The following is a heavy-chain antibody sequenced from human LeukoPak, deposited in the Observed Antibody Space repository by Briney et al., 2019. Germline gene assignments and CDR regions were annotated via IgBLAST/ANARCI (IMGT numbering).Heavy chain of an antibody. CDR3: ARHSSGSGGAFQY. J-gene: IGHJ4*02. Sequence: PSETLSLTCTVSGGSISSYYWSWIRQPPGKGLEWIGYMDDSGSINYNPSLTSRVTISEDTSKNQLSLKLGSVTAADTAVYYCARHSSGSGGAFQYWGQGTPVTVSS. CDR2: MDDSGSI. D-gene: IGHD6-19*01. V-gene: IGHV4-59*08. CDR1: GGSISSYY.